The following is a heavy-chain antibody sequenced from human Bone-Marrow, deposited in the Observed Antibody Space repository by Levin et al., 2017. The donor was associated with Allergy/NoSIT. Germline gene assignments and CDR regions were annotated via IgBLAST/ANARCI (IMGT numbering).Heavy chain of an antibody. CDR1: GDSISSYLYY. V-gene: IGHV4-39*01. J-gene: IGHJ4*02. D-gene: IGHD2/OR15-2a*01. CDR2: IYYTGST. CDR3: VRGLQTKLS. Sequence: ETLSLTCSVSGDSISSYLYYWGWIRQSPGKGLEWIGTIYYTGSTYYSPSLESRVTISVDTSKNQFSLRLTSVTAADTAVYFCVRGLQTKLSWGQGTLVTVSS.